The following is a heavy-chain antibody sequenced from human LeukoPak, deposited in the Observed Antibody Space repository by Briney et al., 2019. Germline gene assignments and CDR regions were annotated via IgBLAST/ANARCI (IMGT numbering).Heavy chain of an antibody. V-gene: IGHV1-8*01. D-gene: IGHD3-22*01. CDR3: ARGLHITMILADAFDI. CDR1: GYTFTSYD. CDR2: MNPNSGNT. J-gene: IGHJ3*02. Sequence: ASVKVSCKASGYTFTSYDINWVRQATGQGLEWMGWMNPNSGNTGYAQKFQGRVTMTRNTSISTAYMELSSLRSEDTAMYYCARGLHITMILADAFDIWGQGTMVTVSS.